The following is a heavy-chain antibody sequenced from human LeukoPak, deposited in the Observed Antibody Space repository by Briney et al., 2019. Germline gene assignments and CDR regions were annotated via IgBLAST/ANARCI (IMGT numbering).Heavy chain of an antibody. J-gene: IGHJ5*02. V-gene: IGHV4-59*01. Sequence: LRLSCAASGFTFSSYGMHWIRQPPGKGLEWIGYIYYSGSTNYNPSLKSRVTISVDTSKNQFSLKLSSVTAADTAVYYCARDRGHTQGWFDPWGQGTLVTVSS. CDR3: ARDRGHTQGWFDP. CDR1: GFTFSSYG. CDR2: IYYSGST. D-gene: IGHD2-2*02.